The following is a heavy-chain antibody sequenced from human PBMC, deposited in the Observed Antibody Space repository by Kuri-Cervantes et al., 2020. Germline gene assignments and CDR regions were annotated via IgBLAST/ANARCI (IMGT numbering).Heavy chain of an antibody. CDR3: ARGGSIVGWLQSDAFDI. CDR1: GGSFSGYY. J-gene: IGHJ3*02. Sequence: SQTLSLTCAVYGGSFSGYYWSWIRQPPGKGLEWIGEINHSRSTNYNPSLKSRVTISVDTSKNQFSLKLSSVTAADTAVYYCARGGSIVGWLQSDAFDIWGQGTMVTVSS. CDR2: INHSRST. V-gene: IGHV4-34*01. D-gene: IGHD5-24*01.